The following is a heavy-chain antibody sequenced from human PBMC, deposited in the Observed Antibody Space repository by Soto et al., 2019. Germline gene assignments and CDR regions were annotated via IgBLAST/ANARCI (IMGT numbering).Heavy chain of an antibody. Sequence: QLQLQESGPGLVKPSETLSLTCTVSGGSISSSNYYWGWIRQPPGKGLERIGTIYYSGSTYYNTSLKRRVTLYVDPSKNQFSLMLNSLTATDTAHYYCSRQNRQYTRGWYQGFFDLWGRGTLVTVPS. CDR2: IYYSGST. D-gene: IGHD6-19*01. J-gene: IGHJ2*01. CDR1: GGSISSSNYY. V-gene: IGHV4-39*01. CDR3: SRQNRQYTRGWYQGFFDL.